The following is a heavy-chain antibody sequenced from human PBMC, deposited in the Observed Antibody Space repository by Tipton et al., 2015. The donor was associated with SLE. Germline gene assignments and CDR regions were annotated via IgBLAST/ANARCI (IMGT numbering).Heavy chain of an antibody. D-gene: IGHD3-10*01. V-gene: IGHV4-61*02. CDR1: GGSISSASYS. J-gene: IGHJ3*02. CDR3: ARHRWNYGSDYNAFDI. Sequence: TLSLTCTVSGGSISSASYSWNWIRQPAGKGLEWIGRIYTSGNTNYSPSFKSRVTMSLDTAQNQVSLNLNSVTSADTAVYFCARHRWNYGSDYNAFDIWGQGTKVTVSS. CDR2: IYTSGNT.